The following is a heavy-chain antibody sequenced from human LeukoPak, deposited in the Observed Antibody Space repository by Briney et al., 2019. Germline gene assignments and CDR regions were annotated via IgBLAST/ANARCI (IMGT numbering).Heavy chain of an antibody. CDR1: GFTFSSYA. J-gene: IGHJ6*02. D-gene: IGHD2-2*01. CDR3: ARDRGAIVVLPAATYGMDV. V-gene: IGHV3-21*01. CDR2: ILNSSYI. Sequence: PGGSLRLSCAASGFTFSSYALGWIRQAPGKGLEWVSSILNSSYIYYSDSVKGRFTISRDNTKNSLYLQMDSLRAEDTAVYYCARDRGAIVVLPAATYGMDVWGQGTTVTVPS.